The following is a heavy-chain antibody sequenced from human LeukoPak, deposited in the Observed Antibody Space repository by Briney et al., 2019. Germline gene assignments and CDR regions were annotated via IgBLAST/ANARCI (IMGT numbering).Heavy chain of an antibody. CDR2: INPSGGST. V-gene: IGHV1-46*01. J-gene: IGHJ4*02. CDR3: ARDLRVNGEYYFDY. Sequence: ASVKVSCKASGYTFTSYYMHWVRQAPGQGLEWMGIINPSGGSTSYVQKFQDRVTMTRDMSTSTVYMELSSLRSEDTAVYYCARDLRVNGEYYFDYWGQGTLVTVSS. D-gene: IGHD3-10*01. CDR1: GYTFTSYY.